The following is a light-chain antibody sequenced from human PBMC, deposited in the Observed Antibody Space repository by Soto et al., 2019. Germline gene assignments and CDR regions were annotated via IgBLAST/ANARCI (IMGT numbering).Light chain of an antibody. Sequence: QSVLTQPPSVSAAPGQRVTISCSGSRSNMGLNYVSWYQQLPGTAPKVLIYDNNKRPSGIPDRFSGSKSGTSATLDITGLQTGDEADYYCGTWDSSLSAGVFGGGTKLTVL. CDR3: GTWDSSLSAGV. CDR1: RSNMGLNY. V-gene: IGLV1-51*01. J-gene: IGLJ3*02. CDR2: DNN.